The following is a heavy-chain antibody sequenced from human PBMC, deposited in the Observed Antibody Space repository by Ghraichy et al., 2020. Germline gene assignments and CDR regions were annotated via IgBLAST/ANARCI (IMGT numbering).Heavy chain of an antibody. CDR3: ARDRGSSSWYSERSDAFDI. CDR1: GFTFSSYD. J-gene: IGHJ3*02. Sequence: GGSLRLSCAASGFTFSSYDMHWVRQATGKGLEWVSAIGTAGDTYYPGSVKGRFTISRENAKNSLYLQMNSLRAGDTAVYYCARDRGSSSWYSERSDAFDIWGQGTMVTVSS. D-gene: IGHD6-13*01. CDR2: IGTAGDT. V-gene: IGHV3-13*01.